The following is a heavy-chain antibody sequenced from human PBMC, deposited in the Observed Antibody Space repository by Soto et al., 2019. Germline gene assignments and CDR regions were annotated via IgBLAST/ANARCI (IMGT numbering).Heavy chain of an antibody. CDR2: ISYDGSNK. J-gene: IGHJ6*02. D-gene: IGHD2-2*01. V-gene: IGHV3-30-3*01. Sequence: GGSLRLSCAASGFTFSSYAMHWVRQAPGKGLEWVAVISYDGSNKYYADSVKGRFTISRDNSKNTLYLQMNSLRAEDTAVYYCARVGCSSTSCYLGGMDVWGQGTTVTV. CDR3: ARVGCSSTSCYLGGMDV. CDR1: GFTFSSYA.